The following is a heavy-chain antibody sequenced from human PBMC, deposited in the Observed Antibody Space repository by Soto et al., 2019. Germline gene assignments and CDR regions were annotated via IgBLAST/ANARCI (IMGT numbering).Heavy chain of an antibody. CDR1: GDTFSSYA. CDR3: ARVGPAHYDDSSGYYSPLDY. Sequence: QVQLVQSGAEVKKPGSSVKVSCKASGDTFSSYAINWVRQAPGQGLEWMGGIIPMFGTANYAQKFKGRVTITAGESTSTVYMELSSLRSEDTAVYYCARVGPAHYDDSSGYYSPLDYWGQGTRVTVSS. CDR2: IIPMFGTA. J-gene: IGHJ4*02. D-gene: IGHD3-22*01. V-gene: IGHV1-69*01.